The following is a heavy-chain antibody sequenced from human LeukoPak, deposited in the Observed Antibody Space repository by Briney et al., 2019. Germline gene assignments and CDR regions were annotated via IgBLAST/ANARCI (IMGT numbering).Heavy chain of an antibody. J-gene: IGHJ4*02. Sequence: SETLTLTCTVSGGSISSSSYYWGWIRQPPGKGLEWIGSIYYSGSTYYNPSLKSRVTISVDTSKNQFSLKLSSVTAADTAVYYCARLRGGIAANWGQGTLVTVSS. CDR1: GGSISSSSYY. V-gene: IGHV4-39*07. D-gene: IGHD6-13*01. CDR2: IYYSGST. CDR3: ARLRGGIAAN.